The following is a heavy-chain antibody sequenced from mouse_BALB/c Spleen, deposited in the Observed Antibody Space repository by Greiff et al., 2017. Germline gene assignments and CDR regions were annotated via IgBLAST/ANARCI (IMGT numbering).Heavy chain of an antibody. J-gene: IGHJ4*01. CDR1: GFTFSSYT. CDR3: ARLYYYGSRGDAMDY. CDR2: ISNGGGST. V-gene: IGHV5-12-2*01. D-gene: IGHD1-1*01. Sequence: EVHLVESGGGLVQPGGSLKLSCAASGFTFSSYTMSWVRQTPEKRLEWVAYISNGGGSTYYPDTVKGRFTISRDNAKNTPYLQMSSLKSEDTAMYYCARLYYYGSRGDAMDYWGQGTSVTVSS.